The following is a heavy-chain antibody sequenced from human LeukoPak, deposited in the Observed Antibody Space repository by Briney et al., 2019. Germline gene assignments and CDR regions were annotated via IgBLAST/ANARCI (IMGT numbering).Heavy chain of an antibody. Sequence: ASVKVSCKASGYTFTGYYMHWVRQAPGQWLEWMGWINPNSGGTNYAQKFQGWVTMTRDTSISTAYMELSRLRSDDTAVYYCARASVDIVATTGFDYWGQGTLVTVSS. CDR1: GYTFTGYY. CDR3: ARASVDIVATTGFDY. V-gene: IGHV1-2*04. J-gene: IGHJ4*02. D-gene: IGHD5-12*01. CDR2: INPNSGGT.